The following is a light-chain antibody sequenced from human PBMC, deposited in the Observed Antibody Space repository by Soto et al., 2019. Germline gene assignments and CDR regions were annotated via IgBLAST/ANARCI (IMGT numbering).Light chain of an antibody. CDR1: SSDVGGYNY. CDR3: SSYAGGNNAYV. V-gene: IGLV2-8*01. J-gene: IGLJ1*01. Sequence: QSVLTQPPSASGSPGQSVTISCTAASSDVGGYNYVSWYQQHPGKAPKLMIYEVTKRPSGVPDRFSVSKSGNTASLTVSGLQPEDEADYYCSSYAGGNNAYVFGTGTKVTVL. CDR2: EVT.